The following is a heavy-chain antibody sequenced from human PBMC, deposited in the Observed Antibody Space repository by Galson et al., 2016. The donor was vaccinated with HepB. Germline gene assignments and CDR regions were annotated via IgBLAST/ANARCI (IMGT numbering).Heavy chain of an antibody. Sequence: ETLSLTCTVSADSISTSTSYWGWIRQPPGKGLEWIGTIHYTGVTYSSPSLKSRVTMSVDTSKSQFSLRLTSVTAADTAFYYCARATMSAPRWFDPWGQGTLVTVSS. V-gene: IGHV4-39*07. D-gene: IGHD3-10*02. J-gene: IGHJ5*02. CDR1: ADSISTSTSY. CDR3: ARATMSAPRWFDP. CDR2: IHYTGVT.